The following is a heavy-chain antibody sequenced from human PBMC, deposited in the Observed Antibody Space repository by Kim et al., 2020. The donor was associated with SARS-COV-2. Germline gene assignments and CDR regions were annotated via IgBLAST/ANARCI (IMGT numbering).Heavy chain of an antibody. D-gene: IGHD7-27*01. CDR3: LGAIGWGSDNWYFAF. CDR2: INPNRGNS. CDR1: GDTLTIYH. Sequence: ASVKVSCKAPGDTLTIYHINWVRQAAGQGLEWMGWINPNRGNSGYAPKLQGRFTMTRDTSISPVYMELSSLTYEDTAVYYFLGAIGWGSDNWYFAFWGLG. J-gene: IGHJ2*01. V-gene: IGHV1-8*01.